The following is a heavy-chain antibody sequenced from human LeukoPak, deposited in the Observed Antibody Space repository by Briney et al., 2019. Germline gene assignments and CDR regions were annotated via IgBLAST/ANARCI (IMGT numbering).Heavy chain of an antibody. CDR1: GYSFTSYW. Sequence: GESLKISCKGSGYSFTSYWIGWVRQMPGKGLEWMGIIYPGDSDTRYSPSFQGQVTISADKSISTAYLQWSSLKASDTAMYYCARLPADIAAAGTLFDYWGQGTLVTVSS. CDR3: ARLPADIAAAGTLFDY. D-gene: IGHD6-13*01. CDR2: IYPGDSDT. J-gene: IGHJ4*02. V-gene: IGHV5-51*01.